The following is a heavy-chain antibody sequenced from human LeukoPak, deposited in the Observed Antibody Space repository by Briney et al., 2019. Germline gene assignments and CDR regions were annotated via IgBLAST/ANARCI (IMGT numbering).Heavy chain of an antibody. CDR2: ISVSGTTM. CDR3: ARVGRLQYGDYVAFDY. V-gene: IGHV3-11*01. Sequence: SGVSLRLSCATSGFTFTDYYMSWIRQDPGKGLEWVSYISVSGTTMYYADSVKGRFTLSRDNAKNSLYLQMNCLRAEDTAVYYCARVGRLQYGDYVAFDYWGQGALVTVSS. D-gene: IGHD4-17*01. CDR1: GFTFTDYY. J-gene: IGHJ4*02.